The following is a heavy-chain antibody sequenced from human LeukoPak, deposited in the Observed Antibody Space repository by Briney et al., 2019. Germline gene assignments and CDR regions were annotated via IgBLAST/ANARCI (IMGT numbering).Heavy chain of an antibody. V-gene: IGHV4-39*01. CDR3: ARRYSSHWYTWDF. CDR1: GGSISSSYW. D-gene: IGHD6-13*01. CDR2: FYYSGRT. Sequence: SETLSLTCGVSGGSISSSYWWSWVRQPPGKGLEWIGSFYYSGRTYYNPSLKSRVTISVDTSKNQFSLRLISVTAADTAVYYCARRYSSHWYTWDFWGQGTLVTVSS. J-gene: IGHJ4*02.